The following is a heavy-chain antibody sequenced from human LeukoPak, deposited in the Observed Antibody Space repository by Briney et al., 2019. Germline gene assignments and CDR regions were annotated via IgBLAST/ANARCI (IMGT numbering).Heavy chain of an antibody. CDR2: ISSSSYI. Sequence: TGGSLRLSCAASGFTFSSYSMNWVRQAPGKGLEWVSSISSSSYIYYADSVKGRFTISRDNAKNSLYLQMSSLRAEDTAVYYCARDPGHITGTANFDYWGQGTLVTVSS. D-gene: IGHD1-7*01. CDR3: ARDPGHITGTANFDY. J-gene: IGHJ4*02. V-gene: IGHV3-21*01. CDR1: GFTFSSYS.